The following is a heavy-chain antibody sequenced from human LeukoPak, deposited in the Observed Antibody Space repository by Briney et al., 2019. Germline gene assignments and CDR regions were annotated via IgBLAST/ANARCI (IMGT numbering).Heavy chain of an antibody. CDR3: ARGRGGDYGGNSGYFDY. CDR1: GFTFSTYA. CDR2: IWYDGSKE. Sequence: GGSLRLSCAASGFTFSTYAMHWVRQAPGKGLEWVAVIWYDGSKEYYADSVKGRFTISRDNSKNTLNLQMNSLRADDTAVYYCARGRGGDYGGNSGYFDYCGQGTLVTVSS. J-gene: IGHJ4*02. V-gene: IGHV3-33*08. D-gene: IGHD4-23*01.